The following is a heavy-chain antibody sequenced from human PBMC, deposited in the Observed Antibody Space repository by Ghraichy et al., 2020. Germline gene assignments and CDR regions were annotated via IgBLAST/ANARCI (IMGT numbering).Heavy chain of an antibody. Sequence: SETLSLTCAVYGGSFSGYYWSWIRQPPGKGLEWIGEINHSGSTNYNPSLKSRVTISVDTSKNQFSLKLSSVTAADTAVYYCARRKPAQSEYLRSVAAAVGAFDYWGQGTLVTVSS. J-gene: IGHJ4*02. CDR3: ARRKPAQSEYLRSVAAAVGAFDY. CDR1: GGSFSGYY. D-gene: IGHD6-13*01. V-gene: IGHV4-34*01. CDR2: INHSGST.